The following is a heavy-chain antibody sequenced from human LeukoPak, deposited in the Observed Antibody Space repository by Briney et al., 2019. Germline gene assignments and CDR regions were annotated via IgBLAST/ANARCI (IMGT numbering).Heavy chain of an antibody. CDR2: ISYDGSNK. Sequence: GGSLRLSCAASGFTFSSYAMHWVRQAPGKGLEWVAVISYDGSNKYYADSVKGRFTISRDNSKNTLYLQMNSLRAEDTAVYYCAKGGGAGTGYAFDIWGQGTMVTVSS. CDR3: AKGGGAGTGYAFDI. V-gene: IGHV3-30*04. D-gene: IGHD6-13*01. CDR1: GFTFSSYA. J-gene: IGHJ3*02.